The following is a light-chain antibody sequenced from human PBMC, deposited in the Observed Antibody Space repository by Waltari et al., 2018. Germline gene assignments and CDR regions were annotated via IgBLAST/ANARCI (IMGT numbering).Light chain of an antibody. CDR2: AAS. J-gene: IGKJ2*01. CDR3: QQYSSSVMYT. CDR1: QSLSRSR. V-gene: IGKV3-20*01. Sequence: EFVLTQSPDTLSLSPGGRATLSCRASQSLSRSRLAWYQQKPGQAPRLRIYAASSRATGIPDRFSGSGSGTDFSLTISRVEPEDVAVYYCQQYSSSVMYTFGQGTKLEIQ.